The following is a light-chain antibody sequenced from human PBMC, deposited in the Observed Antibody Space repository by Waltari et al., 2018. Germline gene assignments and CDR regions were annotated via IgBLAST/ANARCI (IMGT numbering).Light chain of an antibody. CDR1: QTVLYSSNNKNY. Sequence: DIVMTQSPDSLAVSLGESATINCKSSQTVLYSSNNKNYLACYQQKPGQPPKLVIYWASTRESGVPDRFSASGSGTDFALHIQNLQSEDFATYFCQQYYAFPRTFGQGTRVEV. CDR2: WAS. J-gene: IGKJ1*01. V-gene: IGKV4-1*01. CDR3: QQYYAFPRT.